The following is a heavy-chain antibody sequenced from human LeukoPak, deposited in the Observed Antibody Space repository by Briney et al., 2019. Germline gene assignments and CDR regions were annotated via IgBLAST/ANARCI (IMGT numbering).Heavy chain of an antibody. CDR1: GLHFSGTA. CDR3: AKDGAQYSSGPECDP. Sequence: GGSLRLSCAASGLHFSGTAMSWVRQAPGKGLEWVSAISHDGMNAYYADSVKGRFTIPRDNSKQTVSLEMSSLPAADTGVYYCAKDGAQYSSGPECDPRGQGALVTVSP. V-gene: IGHV3-23*01. D-gene: IGHD6-19*01. J-gene: IGHJ5*02. CDR2: ISHDGMNA.